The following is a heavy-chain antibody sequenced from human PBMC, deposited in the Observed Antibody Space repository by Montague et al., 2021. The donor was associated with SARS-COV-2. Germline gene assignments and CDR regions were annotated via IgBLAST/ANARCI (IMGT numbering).Heavy chain of an antibody. Sequence: SLRLSCAASGFTFSSYAMSWVRQAPGKGLEWVSAISGSGSSAYYADSVKGRFTISRENSKNTLYLQMNSLRAEDTAVYYCAKGDVDTAMAFEYWGQGTLVTVSS. CDR1: GFTFSSYA. CDR2: ISGSGSSA. V-gene: IGHV3-23*01. D-gene: IGHD5-18*01. CDR3: AKGDVDTAMAFEY. J-gene: IGHJ4*02.